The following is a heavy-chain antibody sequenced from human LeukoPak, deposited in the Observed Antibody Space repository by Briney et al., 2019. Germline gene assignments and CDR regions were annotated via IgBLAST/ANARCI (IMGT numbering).Heavy chain of an antibody. D-gene: IGHD3-22*01. Sequence: SETLSLTCTVSGGSISSGGYYWSWIRQHPGKGLEWIGYIYYSGSTYYNPSLKSRVTISVDTSKNQFSLKLSSVTAADTAVYYCAMAHSSGYYSQHWGQGTLVTVSS. CDR1: GGSISSGGYY. J-gene: IGHJ1*01. V-gene: IGHV4-31*03. CDR2: IYYSGST. CDR3: AMAHSSGYYSQH.